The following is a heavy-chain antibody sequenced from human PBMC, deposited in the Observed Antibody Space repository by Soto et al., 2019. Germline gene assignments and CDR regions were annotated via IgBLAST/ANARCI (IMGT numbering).Heavy chain of an antibody. D-gene: IGHD1-20*01. CDR2: INPSGGST. J-gene: IGHJ5*01. Sequence: ASVKVSCKASGYTFTSYYMHWVRQAPGQGLEWMGIINPSGGSTSYAQKFQGRVTMTRDTSTSTVYMELSSLRSEGTAVYYCAIDGIGYNPISVWFDSWGQGTLVTVSS. CDR1: GYTFTSYY. V-gene: IGHV1-46*01. CDR3: AIDGIGYNPISVWFDS.